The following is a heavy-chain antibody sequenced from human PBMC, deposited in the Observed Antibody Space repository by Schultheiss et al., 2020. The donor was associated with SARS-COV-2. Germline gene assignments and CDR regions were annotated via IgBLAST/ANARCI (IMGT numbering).Heavy chain of an antibody. CDR1: GFTFSNYG. Sequence: GGSLRLSCAASGFTFSNYGMHWVRQAPGQGPEWVSAISGSGGSTYYADSVKGRFTISRDNSKNTLYLQMSSLRAEDTAVYYCAREATTLDYWGQGTLVTVSS. J-gene: IGHJ4*02. V-gene: IGHV3-23*01. D-gene: IGHD1-14*01. CDR2: ISGSGGST. CDR3: AREATTLDY.